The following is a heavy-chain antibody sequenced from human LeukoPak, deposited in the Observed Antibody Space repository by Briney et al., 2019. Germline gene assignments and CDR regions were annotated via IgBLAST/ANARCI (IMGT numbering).Heavy chain of an antibody. CDR3: ARVHGGYPFDY. J-gene: IGHJ4*02. D-gene: IGHD2-15*01. CDR2: ISSYSSTI. Sequence: PGGSLRLSCAASGFIFSIYCMNWVRHAPAKGLEWVSYISSYSSTIYYEDSVKGRFTISRDNAKNSLYLQMNSLRAEDTAVHYCARVHGGYPFDYWGQGTLVTVSS. V-gene: IGHV3-48*01. CDR1: GFIFSIYC.